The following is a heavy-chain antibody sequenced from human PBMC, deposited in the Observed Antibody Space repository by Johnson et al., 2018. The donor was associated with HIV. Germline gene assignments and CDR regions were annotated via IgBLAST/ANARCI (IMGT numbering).Heavy chain of an antibody. J-gene: IGHJ3*02. D-gene: IGHD6-6*01. V-gene: IGHV3-33*01. CDR3: ARASVSAPRYSSSSDDAFDI. CDR2: IWYDGSNK. Sequence: MQLVESGGGVVQPGRSLRLSCAASGFNFSSYGMHWVRQAPGKGLEWVAVIWYDGSNKYYADSVKGRFTISRDNSKNTLYLQMNSLRAEDTAVYYCARASVSAPRYSSSSDDAFDIWGQGTMVTVSS. CDR1: GFNFSSYG.